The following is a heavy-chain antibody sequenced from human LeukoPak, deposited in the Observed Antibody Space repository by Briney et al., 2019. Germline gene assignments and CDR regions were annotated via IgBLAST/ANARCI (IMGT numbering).Heavy chain of an antibody. CDR3: TRDSARGGASSGDFDS. CDR2: IIPIFGTA. D-gene: IGHD3-10*01. J-gene: IGHJ4*02. V-gene: IGHV1-69*05. CDR1: GGTFSSYA. Sequence: SVKVSCKASGGTFSSYAISWVRQAPGQGLEWMGGIIPIFGTANYAQKFQGRVTVTTDESTSTAYMELGSLRSEDTAVYYCTRDSARGGASSGDFDSWGQGTLVTVSS.